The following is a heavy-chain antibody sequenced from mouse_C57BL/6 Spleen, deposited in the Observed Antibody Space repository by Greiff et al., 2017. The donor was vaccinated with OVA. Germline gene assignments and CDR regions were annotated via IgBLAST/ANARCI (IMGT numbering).Heavy chain of an antibody. CDR3: AREGRTTVVATPYYYAMDY. CDR2: INPSSGYT. CDR1: GYTFTSYT. J-gene: IGHJ4*01. V-gene: IGHV1S26*01. Sequence: QVQLQQSGPELVKPGASVKMSCKASGYTFTSYTMHWVKQRPGQGLEWIGYINPSSGYTKYNQKFKDKATLTADKSSSTAYMQLSSLTSEDSAVYYCAREGRTTVVATPYYYAMDYWGQGTSVTVSS. D-gene: IGHD1-1*01.